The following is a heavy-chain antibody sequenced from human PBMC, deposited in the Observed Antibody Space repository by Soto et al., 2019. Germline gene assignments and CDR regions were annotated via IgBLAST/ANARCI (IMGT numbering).Heavy chain of an antibody. CDR3: ARERITMIVVSTDFDI. CDR2: IKQDGSEK. CDR1: GFTFSSYW. D-gene: IGHD3-22*01. J-gene: IGHJ3*02. V-gene: IGHV3-7*01. Sequence: PGWSLRLSCAASGFTFSSYWMSWVRQAPGKGLEWVANIKQDGSEKYYVDSVKGRFTISRDNAKNSLYLQMNSLRAEDTAVYYCARERITMIVVSTDFDIWVQGTMVTVSS.